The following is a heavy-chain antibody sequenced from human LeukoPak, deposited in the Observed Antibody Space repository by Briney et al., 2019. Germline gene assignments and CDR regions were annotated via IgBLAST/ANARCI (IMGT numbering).Heavy chain of an antibody. Sequence: GGSLRPSCAASGFTFSSYWLSWVRQAPGKGLEWVANIKEDGSARHYVDSVKGRFTISRDNAKKSLYLQMSSLRAEDTAVYYCAIAAGWEQAYWGQGTLVTVSS. CDR1: GFTFSSYW. D-gene: IGHD1-26*01. J-gene: IGHJ4*02. CDR3: AIAAGWEQAY. CDR2: IKEDGSAR. V-gene: IGHV3-7*01.